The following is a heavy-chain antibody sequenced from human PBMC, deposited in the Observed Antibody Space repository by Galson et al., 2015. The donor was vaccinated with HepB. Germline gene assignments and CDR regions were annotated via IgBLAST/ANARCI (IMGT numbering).Heavy chain of an antibody. CDR1: GFTFSNAW. D-gene: IGHD3-22*01. J-gene: IGHJ4*02. Sequence: SLRLSCAASGFTFSNAWMSWVRQAPGKGLEWVGRIKSKTDGGTTDYAAPVKGRFTISRDDSKNTLYLQMNSLKTEDTAVYYCTTEEVYYYDSSGPESWGQGTLVTVSS. CDR3: TTEEVYYYDSSGPES. V-gene: IGHV3-15*01. CDR2: IKSKTDGGTT.